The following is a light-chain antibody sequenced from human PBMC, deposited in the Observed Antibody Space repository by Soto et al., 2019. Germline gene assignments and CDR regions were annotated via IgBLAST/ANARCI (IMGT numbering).Light chain of an antibody. CDR3: CSSAPESTYV. V-gene: IGLV2-23*01. CDR2: KGT. Sequence: QSALAQPASVSGSPGQSITISCTGTSSDVGAYDSVSWYQQHPHKAPQVIIYKGTRRPSGVSNRFSGSTSGNAASLTISGLQADDDADYFCCSSAPESTYVFGTGTKLTV. J-gene: IGLJ1*01. CDR1: SSDVGAYDS.